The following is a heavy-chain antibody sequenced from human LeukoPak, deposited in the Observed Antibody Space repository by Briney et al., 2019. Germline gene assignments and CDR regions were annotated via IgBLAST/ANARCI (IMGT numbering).Heavy chain of an antibody. J-gene: IGHJ4*02. Sequence: ASVKVSCKASGYTFTSYDINWVRQATGQGLEWMGWMNPNSGNTGYAQKFQGRVTMTRDTSISTAYMELSRLRSDDTAVYYCARDPRKGIVGGDYWGQGTLVTVSS. CDR2: MNPNSGNT. CDR1: GYTFTSYD. V-gene: IGHV1-8*02. D-gene: IGHD1-26*01. CDR3: ARDPRKGIVGGDY.